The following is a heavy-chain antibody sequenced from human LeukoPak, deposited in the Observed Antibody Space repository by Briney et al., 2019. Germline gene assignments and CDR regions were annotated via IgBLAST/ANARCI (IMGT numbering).Heavy chain of an antibody. V-gene: IGHV4-59*08. CDR3: ARHGWGSCPFFDY. J-gene: IGHJ4*02. CDR2: IYYSGST. Sequence: PSETLSLTCTVSGGSISSYYWSWIRQPPGKGLEWIGYIYYSGSTNYNPSLKSRVTISVDTSKNQFSLKLSSVTAADTAVYYCARHGWGSCPFFDYWGQGTLVTVSS. D-gene: IGHD6-19*01. CDR1: GGSISSYY.